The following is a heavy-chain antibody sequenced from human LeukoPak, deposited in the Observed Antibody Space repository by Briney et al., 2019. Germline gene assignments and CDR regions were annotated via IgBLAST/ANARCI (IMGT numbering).Heavy chain of an antibody. V-gene: IGHV4-34*01. CDR2: INHSGST. CDR3: ARRGKQWLVRHPSWIWFDP. D-gene: IGHD6-19*01. J-gene: IGHJ5*02. CDR1: GGSFSGYY. Sequence: SETLSLTCAVYGGSFSGYYWSWIRQPPGKGLEWIGEINHSGSTNYNPSLKSRVTISVDTSKNQFSLKLSSVTAADTAVYYCARRGKQWLVRHPSWIWFDPWGQGTLVTVSS.